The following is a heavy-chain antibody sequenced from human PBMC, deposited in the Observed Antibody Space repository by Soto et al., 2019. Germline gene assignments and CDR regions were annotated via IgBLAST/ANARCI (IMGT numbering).Heavy chain of an antibody. V-gene: IGHV3-15*01. CDR1: GCTFSNAW. Sequence: GSLRVVCEASGCTFSNAWMSWVRQAPGKGLEWVGRIKSKTDGGTTDYAAPVKGRFTISRDDSKNTLYLQMNSLKTEDTAVYYCTTKWLRLKIDYWGQGTLVTVYS. D-gene: IGHD5-12*01. CDR3: TTKWLRLKIDY. CDR2: IKSKTDGGTT. J-gene: IGHJ4*02.